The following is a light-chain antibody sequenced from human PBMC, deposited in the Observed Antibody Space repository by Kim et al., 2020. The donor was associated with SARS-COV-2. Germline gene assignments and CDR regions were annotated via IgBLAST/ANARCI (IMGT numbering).Light chain of an antibody. CDR2: GAS. Sequence: EVVLTQSPGTLSLSPGEGATLSCRASQSIISTYLAWFQQKPGQAPRLLMYGASYRATDIPDRFSGSASGTVFTLTISRLEPEDSVVYYCHYYGTSFLTFGGGTKVDIK. CDR1: QSIISTY. V-gene: IGKV3-20*01. CDR3: HYYGTSFLT. J-gene: IGKJ4*01.